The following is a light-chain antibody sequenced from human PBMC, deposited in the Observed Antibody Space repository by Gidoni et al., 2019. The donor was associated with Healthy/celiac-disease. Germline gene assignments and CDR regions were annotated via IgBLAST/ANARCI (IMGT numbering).Light chain of an antibody. Sequence: SYELTHPPSVSVSPGQTASITCTGDKLGEQYASWYQQKPGHSPVLVSYQGSKRPSGIPDRFSGSNSGNTATLTISRTQAMDEADYYCQAWDSGTAVFGGGTKLTVL. J-gene: IGLJ2*01. CDR1: KLGEQY. CDR2: QGS. V-gene: IGLV3-1*01. CDR3: QAWDSGTAV.